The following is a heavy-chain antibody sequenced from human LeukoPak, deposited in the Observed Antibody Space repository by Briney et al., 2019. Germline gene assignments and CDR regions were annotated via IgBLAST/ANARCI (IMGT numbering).Heavy chain of an antibody. Sequence: SETLSPTCTVSGGSISSYYWSWIRQPPRKGLEWIGYIYYSGGTNYNPSLKSRVTISVDTSKNQFSLKLTSVTAADTAVYYCARVVGGGYSEYWGQGTLVTVSS. CDR2: IYYSGGT. J-gene: IGHJ4*02. CDR1: GGSISSYY. CDR3: ARVVGGGYSEY. D-gene: IGHD5-24*01. V-gene: IGHV4-59*01.